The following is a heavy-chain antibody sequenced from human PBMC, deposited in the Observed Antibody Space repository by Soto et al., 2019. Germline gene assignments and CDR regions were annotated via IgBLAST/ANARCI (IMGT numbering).Heavy chain of an antibody. J-gene: IGHJ6*02. CDR1: GYTFTSYG. CDR3: ARDGVPSYYYGSGAPGYYYYGMDV. D-gene: IGHD3-10*01. V-gene: IGHV1-18*01. CDR2: ISAYNGNT. Sequence: RASVKVSCKASGYTFTSYGISWVRQAPGQGLEWMGWISAYNGNTNYAQKLQGRVTMTTDTSTSTAYMELRSLRSDDTAVYYCARDGVPSYYYGSGAPGYYYYGMDVWGQGTTVTVSS.